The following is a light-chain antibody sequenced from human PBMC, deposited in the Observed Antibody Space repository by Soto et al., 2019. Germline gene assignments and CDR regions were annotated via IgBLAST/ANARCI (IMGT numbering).Light chain of an antibody. Sequence: SYELTQPPSVSVAPGQTARITCGGNRIGSKSVHWYQQTPGQAPVLVVYDDSDRPSGIPERFSGSNSGNTATLTISRVGAGDEADYYCQVWDTSTDHYVFGTGTKVTVL. CDR2: DDS. CDR1: RIGSKS. J-gene: IGLJ1*01. CDR3: QVWDTSTDHYV. V-gene: IGLV3-21*02.